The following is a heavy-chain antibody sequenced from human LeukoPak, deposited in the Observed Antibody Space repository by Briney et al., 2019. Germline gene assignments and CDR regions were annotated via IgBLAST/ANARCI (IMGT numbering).Heavy chain of an antibody. CDR2: INPSGGST. J-gene: IGHJ4*02. CDR3: AIQSNPGGESGYNLDY. D-gene: IGHD5-24*01. CDR1: GYTFTSYY. V-gene: IGHV1-46*01. Sequence: ASVKVSCKASGYTFTSYYMHWVRQAPGQGLEWMGIINPSGGSTSYAQKFQGRVTMTRDTSTSTVYMELSRLRSDDTAVYYCAIQSNPGGESGYNLDYWGQGTLVTVSS.